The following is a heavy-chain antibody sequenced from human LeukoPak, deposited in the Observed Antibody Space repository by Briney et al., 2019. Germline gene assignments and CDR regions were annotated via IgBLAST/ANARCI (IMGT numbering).Heavy chain of an antibody. CDR1: GFNFNYYA. J-gene: IGHJ4*02. Sequence: GGSLRLSCAASGFNFNYYAMSWVRQAPGKGLEWVSGISDNEEVPYYTDSVKGRFTISRDNAKNTVYLQLNNLRADDTAVHFCARHDSFIPYWGQGTLVSVSS. D-gene: IGHD5-18*01. CDR3: ARHDSFIPY. V-gene: IGHV3-23*01. CDR2: ISDNEEVP.